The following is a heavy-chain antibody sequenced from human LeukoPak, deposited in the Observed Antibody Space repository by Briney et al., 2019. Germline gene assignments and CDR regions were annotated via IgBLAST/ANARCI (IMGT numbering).Heavy chain of an antibody. J-gene: IGHJ4*02. Sequence: PGGSLRLSCTVSGFTFRSFAMSWVRQAPAKGVEWVSTITGGSGAQYYADDVKGRFTISRDNSKDMLYLQMHSLRAEDTAVYFCAKDTPLTTSTSGWSSTSFDYWGQGTLVAVSS. CDR1: GFTFRSFA. CDR2: ITGGSGAQ. V-gene: IGHV3-23*01. D-gene: IGHD6-19*01. CDR3: AKDTPLTTSTSGWSSTSFDY.